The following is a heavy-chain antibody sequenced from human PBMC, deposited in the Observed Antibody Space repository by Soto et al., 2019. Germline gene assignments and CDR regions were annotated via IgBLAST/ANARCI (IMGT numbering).Heavy chain of an antibody. D-gene: IGHD3-10*01. CDR1: CGSFSGYY. J-gene: IGHJ6*02. CDR2: INHSGST. Sequence: SETLSLTCAVYCGSFSGYYWSWIRQPPGKGLEWIGEINHSGSTNYNPSLKSRVTISVDTSKNQFSLKLSSVTAADTAVYYCARGDSRSGSYSYYYYGMDVWGQGTTVTVSS. CDR3: ARGDSRSGSYSYYYYGMDV. V-gene: IGHV4-34*01.